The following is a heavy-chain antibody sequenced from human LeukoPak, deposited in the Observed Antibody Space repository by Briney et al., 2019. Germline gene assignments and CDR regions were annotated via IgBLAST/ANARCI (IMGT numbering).Heavy chain of an antibody. V-gene: IGHV3-33*01. CDR3: ARDRHCVNGVCHSPPGMDV. CDR1: GFILNDYG. Sequence: ARSLRLSCAASGFILNDYGMHWVRQAPGKGLEWVADIWFDKNQHFADSVKGRFAISRDNSKNTVYLQINSLRAEDTAVYYCARDRHCVNGVCHSPPGMDVWGQGTTVTVSS. CDR2: IWFDKNQ. J-gene: IGHJ6*02. D-gene: IGHD2-8*01.